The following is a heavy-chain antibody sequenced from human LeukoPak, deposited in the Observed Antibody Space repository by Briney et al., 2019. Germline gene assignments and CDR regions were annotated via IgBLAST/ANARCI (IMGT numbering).Heavy chain of an antibody. J-gene: IGHJ4*02. V-gene: IGHV4-59*12. CDR1: GGSISSYY. CDR3: RKCSYGSDDSFDY. Sequence: PSETLSLTCTVSGGSISSYYWSWIRQPPGKGLEWIGYIYYRGSTSYNPSLKSRVTISVDTSKNQFSLKLSSVTAADTAVYYCRKCSYGSDDSFDYWGQGTLVTVSS. CDR2: IYYRGST. D-gene: IGHD5-18*01.